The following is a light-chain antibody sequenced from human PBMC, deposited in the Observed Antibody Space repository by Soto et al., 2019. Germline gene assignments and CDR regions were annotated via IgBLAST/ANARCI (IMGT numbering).Light chain of an antibody. J-gene: IGKJ1*01. V-gene: IGKV1-12*01. CDR3: QHYTNWPWT. CDR1: HSISSW. Sequence: DIQMTQSPSSVSASVGDRVTITCRARHSISSWLAWYQQKPGRAPKLLIYAASSLQSGVPSRFSGSGSGTEFTLTISSLQSDDFAVYYCQHYTNWPWTVGQGTKVDI. CDR2: AAS.